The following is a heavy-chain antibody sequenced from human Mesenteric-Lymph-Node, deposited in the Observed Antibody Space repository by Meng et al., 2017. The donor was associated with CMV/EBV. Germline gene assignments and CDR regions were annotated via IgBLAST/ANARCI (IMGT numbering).Heavy chain of an antibody. V-gene: IGHV3-48*04. CDR2: ISASSSTI. Sequence: GESLKISCATSGFSFSNDSMNWVRQAPGKGPEWVSYISASSSTIYYADSVKGRFTISRDNAQKSLYLQMNSLRSEDTAVYYCARDVWFDPWGQGTLVTVSS. CDR1: GFSFSNDS. J-gene: IGHJ5*02. CDR3: ARDVWFDP.